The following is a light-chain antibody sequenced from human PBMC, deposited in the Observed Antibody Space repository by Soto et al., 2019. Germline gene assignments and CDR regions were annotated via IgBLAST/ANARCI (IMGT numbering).Light chain of an antibody. CDR3: AAWDDSLNMV. J-gene: IGLJ3*02. CDR1: GSNIGSNT. CDR2: SNN. Sequence: QSVLTQPPSASGTPGQRVTISCSGSGSNIGSNTVNWYQQLPGTAPKLLIYSNNQRPSGVPDRFSGSKSGTSASLAISGLQSEDEADYYCAAWDDSLNMVFGGGTKLTV. V-gene: IGLV1-44*01.